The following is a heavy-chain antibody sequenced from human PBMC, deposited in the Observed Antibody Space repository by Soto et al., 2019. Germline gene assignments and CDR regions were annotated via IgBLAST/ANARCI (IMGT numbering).Heavy chain of an antibody. D-gene: IGHD2-15*01. CDR1: GGTLSSYT. Sequence: SVKVSCKASGGTLSSYTISWVRQAPGQGPDWLVWIIPILGIANYAQKFQGRVTITADKSTSTAYMGLSSLRSEDTAVYYCARGSPVYCSGGSCYFGAFDYWGQGTLVTVSS. J-gene: IGHJ4*02. CDR2: IIPILGIA. V-gene: IGHV1-69*02. CDR3: ARGSPVYCSGGSCYFGAFDY.